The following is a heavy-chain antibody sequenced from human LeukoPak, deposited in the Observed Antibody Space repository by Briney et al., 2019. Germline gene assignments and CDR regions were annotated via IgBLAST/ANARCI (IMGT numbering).Heavy chain of an antibody. CDR2: VRNDGSNE. V-gene: IGHV3-30*02. CDR3: AKESDSGYHSEGPKN. D-gene: IGHD5-12*01. J-gene: IGHJ4*02. Sequence: GGSLRLSCAASGFVLSDYGMHWVRQAPGKGLEWVAFVRNDGSNEYYVGSVKGRFTISRDKSKNTLYLRMNSLRAEDTAVYSCAKESDSGYHSEGPKNWGLGTLVTVSS. CDR1: GFVLSDYG.